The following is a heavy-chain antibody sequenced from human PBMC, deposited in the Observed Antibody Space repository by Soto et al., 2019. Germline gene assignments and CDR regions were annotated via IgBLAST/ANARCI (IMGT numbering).Heavy chain of an antibody. CDR1: GGSIYNSPYY. V-gene: IGHV4-39*01. Sequence: QLQLQESGPGLVKPSETLSLTCIVSGGSIYNSPYYWGWIRQPPGKGLEWIGSIYYSGSTSYNPSLKSRVTVSVDTSKNQFSLKLASVTAADTAVYYCARLSRGSAYWGQGTLVTVSS. D-gene: IGHD2-15*01. J-gene: IGHJ4*02. CDR3: ARLSRGSAY. CDR2: IYYSGST.